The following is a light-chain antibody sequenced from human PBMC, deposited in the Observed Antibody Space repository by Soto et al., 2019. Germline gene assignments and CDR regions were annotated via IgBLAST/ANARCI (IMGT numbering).Light chain of an antibody. V-gene: IGKV3-20*01. Sequence: VLTQSPGTLSLSPGEKATLSCRASQSVGSTYLAWYQQRPGQAPRVLIYGASTRATGIPDRFSGSGSGIDFTLTISSLEPDDFAVYYCQEYGTSRTFGQGTKVDIK. CDR3: QEYGTSRT. J-gene: IGKJ1*01. CDR2: GAS. CDR1: QSVGSTY.